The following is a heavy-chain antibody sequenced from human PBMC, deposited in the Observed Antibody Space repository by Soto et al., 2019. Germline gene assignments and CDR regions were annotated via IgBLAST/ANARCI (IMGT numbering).Heavy chain of an antibody. V-gene: IGHV3-30-3*01. Sequence: QVQLVESGGGVVQPGRSLRLSCAASGFTFSSYAMHWVRQAPGKGLEWVAVISYDGSNKYYADSVKGRFTISRDNSKNTLYLQMNSLRAEDTAVYYCARTYCSGGSCYQTYWYFDLWGRGTLVTVSS. CDR1: GFTFSSYA. CDR2: ISYDGSNK. D-gene: IGHD2-15*01. J-gene: IGHJ2*01. CDR3: ARTYCSGGSCYQTYWYFDL.